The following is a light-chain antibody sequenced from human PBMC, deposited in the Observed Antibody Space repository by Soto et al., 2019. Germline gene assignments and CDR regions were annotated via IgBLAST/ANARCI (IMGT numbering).Light chain of an antibody. V-gene: IGLV1-47*01. J-gene: IGLJ2*01. CDR2: RNN. CDR3: ATWDDSLSDVI. Sequence: QSVLTQPPSASGTPGQRDTISCSGSSSNIGRNYVSWYQHLPGTAPKLLIYRNNQRPSGVPDRFSGSKSGTSASLAISGLRSEDEADYYCATWDDSLSDVIFGGGTKLTVL. CDR1: SSNIGRNY.